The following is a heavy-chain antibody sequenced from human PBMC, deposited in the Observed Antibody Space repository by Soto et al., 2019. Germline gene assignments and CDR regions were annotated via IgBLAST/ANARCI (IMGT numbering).Heavy chain of an antibody. J-gene: IGHJ5*02. V-gene: IGHV4-39*07. CDR3: ARGGTSSGPSKLEP. CDR1: GGSISSGGYY. CDR2: INHSGST. Sequence: SETLSLTCTVSGGSISSGGYYWSWIRQPPGKGLEWIGEINHSGSTNYNPSLKSRVTLSVDTSKNQFSLKLSSVTAADTAVYYCARGGTSSGPSKLEPWGQGTLVTVSS. D-gene: IGHD1-1*01.